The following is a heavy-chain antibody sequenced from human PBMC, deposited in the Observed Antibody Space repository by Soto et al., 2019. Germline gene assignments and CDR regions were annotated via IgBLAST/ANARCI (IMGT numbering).Heavy chain of an antibody. Sequence: GGSLRLSCAASGFSFDDYDMDCVRQAPGKGLEWVTGISRNSGTIGYADSVKGRFTISRDNAKNTLELQLNSLTAEDTALYYCARDVWSRASGPPDSWGQVSLVTVS. CDR2: ISRNSGTI. V-gene: IGHV3-9*01. D-gene: IGHD3-10*01. J-gene: IGHJ4*02. CDR1: GFSFDDYD. CDR3: ARDVWSRASGPPDS.